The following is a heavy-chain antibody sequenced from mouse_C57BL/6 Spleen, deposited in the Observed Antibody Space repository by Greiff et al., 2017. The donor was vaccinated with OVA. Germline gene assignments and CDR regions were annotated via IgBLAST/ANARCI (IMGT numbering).Heavy chain of an antibody. D-gene: IGHD2-3*01. V-gene: IGHV5-4*01. CDR2: ISDGGSYT. J-gene: IGHJ3*01. CDR3: AREGRLLLAY. CDR1: GFTFSSSA. Sequence: VQGVESGGGLVKPGGSLKLSCAASGFTFSSSALSWVRQTPDKRLEWVATISDGGSYTYYPDNVKGRFTISRDNAKNNLYLQMSQLKSEDTAMYYCAREGRLLLAYGGQGTLVTVSA.